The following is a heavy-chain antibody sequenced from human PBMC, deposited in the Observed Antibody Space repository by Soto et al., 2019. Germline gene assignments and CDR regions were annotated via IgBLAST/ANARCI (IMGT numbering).Heavy chain of an antibody. CDR1: GGSISSGGYY. J-gene: IGHJ4*02. D-gene: IGHD2-2*01. V-gene: IGHV4-31*03. CDR2: IYYNGST. Sequence: QVQLQESGPGLVKPSQTLSLTCTVSGGSISSGGYYWSWIRQHPGKGLEWIGYIYYNGSTYYNPSLKSRVTISVDTSKNQFSLKLSSVTAADTAVYYCARVNIVVVPAATYFDYWGQGTLVTVSS. CDR3: ARVNIVVVPAATYFDY.